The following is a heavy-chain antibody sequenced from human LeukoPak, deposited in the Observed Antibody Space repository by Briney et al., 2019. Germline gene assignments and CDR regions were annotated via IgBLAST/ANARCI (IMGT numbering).Heavy chain of an antibody. CDR3: ARLYSSSWPVLPPPYFDY. CDR1: GYTFTNYY. D-gene: IGHD6-13*01. Sequence: ASVKVSCKASGYTFTNYYIHWVRQAPGQGLEWMGIINPSGGSTSYAQKFQGRVTMTRDTSTRIVYMELSSLRSEDTAVYYCARLYSSSWPVLPPPYFDYWGQGTLVTVSS. J-gene: IGHJ4*02. V-gene: IGHV1-46*01. CDR2: INPSGGST.